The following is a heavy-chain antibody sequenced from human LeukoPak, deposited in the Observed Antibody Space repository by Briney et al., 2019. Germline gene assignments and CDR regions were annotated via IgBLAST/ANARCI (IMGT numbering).Heavy chain of an antibody. Sequence: GGSLRLSCAASGFTFDDYGMSWVRQAPGKGLEWVSAINWNGDSTGYADSVKGRFTISRDNAKNSLYLQMNSLRAEDTALYYCARDFAPTYYDFWSGYYMRGHAFDIWGQGTMVTVSS. J-gene: IGHJ3*02. V-gene: IGHV3-20*04. CDR2: INWNGDST. D-gene: IGHD3-3*01. CDR1: GFTFDDYG. CDR3: ARDFAPTYYDFWSGYYMRGHAFDI.